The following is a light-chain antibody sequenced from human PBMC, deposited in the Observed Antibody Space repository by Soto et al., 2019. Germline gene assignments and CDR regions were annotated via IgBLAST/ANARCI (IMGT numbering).Light chain of an antibody. Sequence: DTVMTQTPLSLSVTPGQSASISCKSSQTLLHSNGKSYLYWYLQKAGQPPQLLIYEVSNRFSGVPYRFSGSGSVNDFTLKISRVEAEDVGVYYCWQSLQFPLTFGGGTKGEIK. CDR2: EVS. J-gene: IGKJ4*01. CDR1: QTLLHSNGKSY. V-gene: IGKV2D-29*01. CDR3: WQSLQFPLT.